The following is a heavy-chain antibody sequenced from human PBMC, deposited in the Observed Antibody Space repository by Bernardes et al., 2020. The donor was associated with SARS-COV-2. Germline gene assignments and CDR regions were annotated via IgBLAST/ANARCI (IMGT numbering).Heavy chain of an antibody. CDR1: GFTFSSYA. D-gene: IGHD4-17*01. V-gene: IGHV3-23*01. CDR3: AKEGVSTVTPISLYYFDH. CDR2: ITVSGGDT. J-gene: IGHJ4*02. Sequence: GRSLRVSCVASGFTFSSYAMSRVRHTPGKGLEWVSAITVSGGDTYYADSVKGRFTISRDNSRYTLHLQMNTLRAEDTAVYYCAKEGVSTVTPISLYYFDHWGQGTLVTVSS.